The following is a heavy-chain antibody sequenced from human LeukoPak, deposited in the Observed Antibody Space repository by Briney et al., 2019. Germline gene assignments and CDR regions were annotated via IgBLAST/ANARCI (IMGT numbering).Heavy chain of an antibody. J-gene: IGHJ4*02. CDR1: GGSISSSNW. D-gene: IGHD7-27*01. V-gene: IGHV4-4*02. CDR2: THHSGST. Sequence: SETLSLTCAVSGGSISSSNWWSWVRQPPGKGLEWIGETHHSGSTNYNPSLKSRVTISVDKSKNQFSLKLSSVTAADTAVYYCARLDHGDYFDYWGQGTLVTVSS. CDR3: ARLDHGDYFDY.